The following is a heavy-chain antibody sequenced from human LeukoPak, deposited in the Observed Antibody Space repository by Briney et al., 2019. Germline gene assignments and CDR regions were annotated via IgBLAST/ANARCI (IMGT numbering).Heavy chain of an antibody. Sequence: PSETLSLTCAVSGGSISSGGYSWSWIRQPPGKGLEWIGYIYHSGSTNYNPSLKSRVTISVDTSKNQFSLKLSSVTAADTAVYYCARVTTPRDIVVVPAAMSEIKYSYGNFDYWGQGTLVTVSS. CDR3: ARVTTPRDIVVVPAAMSEIKYSYGNFDY. CDR2: IYHSGST. J-gene: IGHJ4*02. V-gene: IGHV4-30-2*01. D-gene: IGHD2-2*01. CDR1: GGSISSGGYS.